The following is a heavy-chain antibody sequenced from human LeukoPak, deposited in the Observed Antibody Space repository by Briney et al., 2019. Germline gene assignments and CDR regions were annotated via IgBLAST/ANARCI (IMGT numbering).Heavy chain of an antibody. D-gene: IGHD4-11*01. CDR1: GFIFSSSA. CDR2: IVVGSGNT. V-gene: IGHV1-58*01. Sequence: SVKVSCKASGFIFSSSAVQWVRQARGQRLEWIGWIVVGSGNTNYAQNFQERVTITRDMSTSTAYMELSSLRSEDTAVYYCVADCYSDCIDWGQGTLVTVSS. CDR3: VADCYSDCID. J-gene: IGHJ4*02.